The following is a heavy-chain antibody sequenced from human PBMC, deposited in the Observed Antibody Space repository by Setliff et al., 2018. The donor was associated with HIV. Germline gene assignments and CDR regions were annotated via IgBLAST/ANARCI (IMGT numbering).Heavy chain of an antibody. CDR2: ISHSGGT. J-gene: IGHJ2*01. CDR1: GGSISRGGYY. CDR3: ARDGLRGYSYGIGWHIEV. D-gene: IGHD5-18*01. V-gene: IGHV4-31*03. Sequence: SETLSLTCTVSGGSISRGGYYWNWIRQLPGQGLEWMGYISHSGGTYYNPSLEGRVSLSVDTSKNQFSLHLSSVTAADTAVYFCARDGLRGYSYGIGWHIEVWGRGTRVTVSS.